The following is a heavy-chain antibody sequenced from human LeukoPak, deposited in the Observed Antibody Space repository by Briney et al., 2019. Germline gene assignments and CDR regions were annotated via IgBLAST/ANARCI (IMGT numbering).Heavy chain of an antibody. CDR2: ISYSGST. Sequence: SETLSLTCTVSGGSISSYYWDWIRQPPGKGLEWIGSISYSGSTYYNPSLKSRVTISVDTSKNQFSLKLSSVTAADTAVYYCARTSLRRLGTFDIWGQGTMVTVSS. D-gene: IGHD3-9*01. CDR1: GGSISSYY. V-gene: IGHV4-39*07. J-gene: IGHJ3*02. CDR3: ARTSLRRLGTFDI.